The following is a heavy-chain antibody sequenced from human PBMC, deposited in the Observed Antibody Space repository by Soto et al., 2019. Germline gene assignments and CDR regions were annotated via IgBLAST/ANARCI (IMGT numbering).Heavy chain of an antibody. D-gene: IGHD6-13*01. J-gene: IGHJ6*02. Sequence: PSETLSLTCTVSGGSISSYYWSWIRQPPGKGLEWIGYIYYSGSTNYNPSLKSRVTISVDTSKNQFSLKLSSVTAADTAVYYCARVDVKYGYSSSLRVWGQGTTVTVSS. V-gene: IGHV4-59*01. CDR1: GGSISSYY. CDR3: ARVDVKYGYSSSLRV. CDR2: IYYSGST.